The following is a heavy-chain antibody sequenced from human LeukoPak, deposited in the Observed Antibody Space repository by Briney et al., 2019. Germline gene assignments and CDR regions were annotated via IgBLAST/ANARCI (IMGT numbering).Heavy chain of an antibody. J-gene: IGHJ4*02. CDR3: AEYYFYDSSGYQQYYFDY. CDR1: GFTFSSYG. V-gene: IGHV3-33*06. D-gene: IGHD3-22*01. Sequence: GGSLRLSCAASGFTFSSYGMHWVRQAPGKGLEWVTVIWYDGSNKYYADSVKGRFTISRDNSKDTLYLQMNSLRAEDTAVYYCAEYYFYDSSGYQQYYFDYWGQGTLVTVSS. CDR2: IWYDGSNK.